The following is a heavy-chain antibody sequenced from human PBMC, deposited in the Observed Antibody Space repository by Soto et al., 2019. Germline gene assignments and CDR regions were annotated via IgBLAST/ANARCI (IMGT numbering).Heavy chain of an antibody. Sequence: PSETLSLTCTVSGDSINNYHWTWIRQPPGRGLEWIGYVYDSGSTSYNPSLKSRLTISVDTSKNQFSLKLKSVTAADTAVYYCARGTKYYYQGMDVWGQGTTVTVSS. V-gene: IGHV4-59*01. CDR1: GDSINNYH. CDR2: VYDSGST. CDR3: ARGTKYYYQGMDV. J-gene: IGHJ6*02.